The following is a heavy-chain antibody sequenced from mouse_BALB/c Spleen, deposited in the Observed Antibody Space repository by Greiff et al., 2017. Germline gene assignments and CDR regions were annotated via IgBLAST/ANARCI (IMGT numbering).Heavy chain of an antibody. D-gene: IGHD2-4*01. Sequence: EVQLVESGGGLVKPGGSLKLSCAASGFTFSDYYMYWVRQTPEKRLEWVATISDGGSYTYYPDSVKGRFTISRDNAKNNLYLQMSSLKSEDTAMYYCASFYYDYDGLWGQGTTLTVSS. CDR3: ASFYYDYDGL. V-gene: IGHV5-4*02. J-gene: IGHJ2*01. CDR1: GFTFSDYY. CDR2: ISDGGSYT.